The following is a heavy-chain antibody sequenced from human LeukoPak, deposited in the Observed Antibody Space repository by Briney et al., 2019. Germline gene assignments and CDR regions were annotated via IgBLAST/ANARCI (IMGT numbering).Heavy chain of an antibody. CDR2: IYYSGST. J-gene: IGHJ5*02. Sequence: SETLSLTCTVSGGSISTSSYYWGWIRQPPGKGLEWIGSIYYSGSTYYNPSLESRVTISVDTSRKQFSLKLSSVTAADTAVYYCARGYCSSTTCSPGDNWFDPWGQGTLVTVSS. CDR1: GGSISTSSYY. V-gene: IGHV4-39*01. D-gene: IGHD2-2*01. CDR3: ARGYCSSTTCSPGDNWFDP.